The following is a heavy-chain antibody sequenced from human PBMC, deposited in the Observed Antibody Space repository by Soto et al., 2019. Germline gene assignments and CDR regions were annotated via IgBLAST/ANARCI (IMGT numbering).Heavy chain of an antibody. D-gene: IGHD2-2*01. CDR1: GYTFTSYD. V-gene: IGHV1-8*01. CDR2: MNPNSGNT. CDR3: ARQYCSSTSCYVRWFDP. Sequence: ASVKVSCKASGYTFTSYDINWVRQATGQGLEWMGWMNPNSGNTGYAQKFQGRVTMTRNTSISTAYMELSSLRSEDTAVYYCARQYCSSTSCYVRWFDPWGQGTLVTVSS. J-gene: IGHJ5*02.